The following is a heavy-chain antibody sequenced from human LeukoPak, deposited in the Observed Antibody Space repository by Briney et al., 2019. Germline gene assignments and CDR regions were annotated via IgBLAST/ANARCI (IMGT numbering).Heavy chain of an antibody. CDR2: IYTRGST. CDR3: ARQPQRYYYYGMDV. V-gene: IGHV4-4*07. J-gene: IGHJ6*02. CDR1: GGSISSYY. Sequence: SETLSLTCTVSGGSISSYYWSWIRQPAGKGLEGIGRIYTRGSTKYNPSPKRRVPMSVDTSKHQFSLKLSSVTAADTAVYYCARQPQRYYYYGMDVWGQGTTVTVSS.